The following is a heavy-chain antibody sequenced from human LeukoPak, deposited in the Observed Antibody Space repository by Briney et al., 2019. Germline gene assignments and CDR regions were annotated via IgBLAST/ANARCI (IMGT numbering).Heavy chain of an antibody. D-gene: IGHD1-26*01. CDR1: GYTFTDYY. Sequence: GASVKVSCTASGYTFTDYYMHWVQQAPGKGLEWMGRVDPEDGETIYAEKFQGRVTITADTSTDTAYMELSSLRSEDTAVYYCATDRCPRVGGTRDAFDIWGQGTMVTVSS. CDR3: ATDRCPRVGGTRDAFDI. CDR2: VDPEDGET. J-gene: IGHJ3*02. V-gene: IGHV1-69-2*01.